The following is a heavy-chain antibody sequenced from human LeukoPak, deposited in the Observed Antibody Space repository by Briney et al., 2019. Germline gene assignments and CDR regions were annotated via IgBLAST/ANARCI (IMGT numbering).Heavy chain of an antibody. Sequence: SETLSLTCSVSSGSISSGSSYWNWIRQPAGKGLEWIGHIYTSGSTHYNPSLKSRATISADTSKNQFSLNLSSVTAADTPVYYCARHAPGYYGSGSHFDYWGQGTLVTVSS. V-gene: IGHV4-61*09. J-gene: IGHJ4*02. CDR1: SGSISSGSSY. D-gene: IGHD3-10*01. CDR2: IYTSGST. CDR3: ARHAPGYYGSGSHFDY.